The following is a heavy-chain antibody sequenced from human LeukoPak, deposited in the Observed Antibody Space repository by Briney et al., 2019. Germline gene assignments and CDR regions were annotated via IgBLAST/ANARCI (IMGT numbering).Heavy chain of an antibody. J-gene: IGHJ1*01. D-gene: IGHD2-8*01. CDR2: IIPIFGTA. CDR1: GGTFSSYA. Sequence: SVKVSCKASGGTFSSYAISWVRPAPGQGGEWMGGIIPIFGTANYAQKFQGRVTITADESTSTAYMELSSLRSEDTAVYYCAREELYSGYFQHWGQGTLVTVSS. CDR3: AREELYSGYFQH. V-gene: IGHV1-69*13.